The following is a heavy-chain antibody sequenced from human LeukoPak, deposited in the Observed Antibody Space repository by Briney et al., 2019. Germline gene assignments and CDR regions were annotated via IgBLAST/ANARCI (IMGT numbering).Heavy chain of an antibody. V-gene: IGHV4-59*08. Sequence: SETLSLTCTVSGGSISTYFWSWIRQPPGKGLEWIGYIYYSGTTNYNPSLKSRVTISVDTSKNQFSLKLSSVTAADTAVYYCASDLYDSSGYYVGTPFDYWGQGTLVTVSS. CDR2: IYYSGTT. CDR3: ASDLYDSSGYYVGTPFDY. J-gene: IGHJ4*02. D-gene: IGHD3-22*01. CDR1: GGSISTYF.